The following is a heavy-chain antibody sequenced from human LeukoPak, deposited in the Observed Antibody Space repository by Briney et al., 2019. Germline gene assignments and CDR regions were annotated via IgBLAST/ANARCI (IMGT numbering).Heavy chain of an antibody. CDR1: GDSISSGDYY. CDR2: ISSSGST. V-gene: IGHV4-61*02. J-gene: IGHJ3*02. CDR3: VRHDRDMYYYESGGYYRGAFDI. Sequence: PSETLSLTCTVSGDSISSGDYYWSWIRQPAGKGLEWIGRISSSGSTNYNPSLESRVAISVDTSENQFSLKLSSVTAADTAVYYCVRHDRDMYYYESGGYYRGAFDIWGQGTMVTVSS. D-gene: IGHD3-22*01.